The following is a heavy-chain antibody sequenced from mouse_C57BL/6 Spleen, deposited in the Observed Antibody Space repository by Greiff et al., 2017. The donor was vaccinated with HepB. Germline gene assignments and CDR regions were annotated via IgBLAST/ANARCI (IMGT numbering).Heavy chain of an antibody. CDR3: ARYGYYVGYAMDY. CDR1: GYTFTSYW. CDR2: IHPNSGST. J-gene: IGHJ4*01. V-gene: IGHV1-64*01. D-gene: IGHD2-3*01. Sequence: QVQLKQSGAELVKPGASVKLSCKASGYTFTSYWMHWVKQRPGQGLEWIGMIHPNSGSTNYNEKFKSKATLTVDKSSSTAYMQLSSLTSEDSAVYYCARYGYYVGYAMDYWGQGTSVTVSS.